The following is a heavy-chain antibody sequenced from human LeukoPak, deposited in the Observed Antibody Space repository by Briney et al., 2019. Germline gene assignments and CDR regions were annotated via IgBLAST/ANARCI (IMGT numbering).Heavy chain of an antibody. CDR3: ARLMLGSWGNWFDP. V-gene: IGHV3-7*01. CDR2: IKQDGSEK. CDR1: GFTFSDFS. D-gene: IGHD6-13*01. Sequence: GGSLRLSCLASGFTFSDFSMSWVRQAPGKGLEWVANIKQDGSEKYYVDSVKGRFTISRDNAKNSLHLQMNSLRAEDTAVYYCARLMLGSWGNWFDPWGQGTLVTVSS. J-gene: IGHJ5*02.